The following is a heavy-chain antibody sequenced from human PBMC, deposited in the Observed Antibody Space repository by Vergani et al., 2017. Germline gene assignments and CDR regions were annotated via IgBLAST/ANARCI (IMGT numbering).Heavy chain of an antibody. CDR1: GFTFNAYA. Sequence: EVLLLESGGDLVQPGGSLRLSCAVSGFTFNAYAMNWVRQSPGKGLEWVSAINGRGTSTYYADSVKDRFTISRNNSKNTLFLQMNSLRADDTAVYSCARGPRNEVLPAAVPPNYYMAVWGNGTTVTVSS. D-gene: IGHD2-2*02. J-gene: IGHJ6*03. V-gene: IGHV3-23*01. CDR2: INGRGTST. CDR3: ARGPRNEVLPAAVPPNYYMAV.